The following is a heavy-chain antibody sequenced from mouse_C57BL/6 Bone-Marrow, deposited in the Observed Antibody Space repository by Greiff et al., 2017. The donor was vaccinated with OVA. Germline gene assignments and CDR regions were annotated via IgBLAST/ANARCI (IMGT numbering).Heavy chain of an antibody. CDR2: ISYDGSN. Sequence: ESGPGLVKPSQSLSLTCSVTGYSFTSGYFCSWIRQYPGNKRAWMGYISYDGSNNYNPSLKNRISITRDTSKNQFFLKLNTMTTEDTATYYCARERDYCSSYWYFDVWGTGTTVTVSS. CDR1: GYSFTSGYF. V-gene: IGHV3-6*01. CDR3: ARERDYCSSYWYFDV. J-gene: IGHJ1*03. D-gene: IGHD1-1*01.